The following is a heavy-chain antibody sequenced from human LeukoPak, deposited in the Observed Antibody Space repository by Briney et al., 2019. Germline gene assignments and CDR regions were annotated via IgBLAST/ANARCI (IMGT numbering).Heavy chain of an antibody. CDR2: IIPVFGTT. J-gene: IGHJ4*02. Sequence: SVKVSCKASGGTFSNYVISWVRQAPGQGLEWMGGIIPVFGTTNYAQKFQGRVTITADKSTNTAYMELSSLRSEDTAVYYCARWGSGSYSFDYWGQGTLVTVSS. CDR3: ARWGSGSYSFDY. V-gene: IGHV1-69*06. D-gene: IGHD1-26*01. CDR1: GGTFSNYV.